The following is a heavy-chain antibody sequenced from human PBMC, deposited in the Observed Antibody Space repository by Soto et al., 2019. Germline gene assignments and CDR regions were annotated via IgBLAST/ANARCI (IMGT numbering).Heavy chain of an antibody. CDR1: GGSISSYY. V-gene: IGHV4-59*01. J-gene: IGHJ6*02. CDR2: IYYSGST. CDR3: ARDRYGDYYYYYGMDV. Sequence: QVQLQESGPGLVKPSETLSLTCTVSGGSISSYYWSWIRQPPGKGLEWIGYIYYSGSTTYNPSLKSRVTRSVDPSKNQFSLKLSSVTAADTAVYYCARDRYGDYYYYYGMDVWGQGTTVTVSS. D-gene: IGHD4-17*01.